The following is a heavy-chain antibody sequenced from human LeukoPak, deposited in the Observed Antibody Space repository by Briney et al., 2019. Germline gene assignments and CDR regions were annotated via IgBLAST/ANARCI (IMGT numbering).Heavy chain of an antibody. CDR1: GFTFSSYG. V-gene: IGHV3-30*02. D-gene: IGHD6-13*01. CDR2: IRYDGSNK. CDR3: AKDWEIAAAGKSSPGWFDP. J-gene: IGHJ5*02. Sequence: GGCLRLSCAASGFTFSSYGMHWVRQAPGKGLEWVAFIRYDGSNKYYADSVKGRFTISRDNSKNTLYLQMNSLRAEDTAVYYCAKDWEIAAAGKSSPGWFDPWGQGTLVTVSS.